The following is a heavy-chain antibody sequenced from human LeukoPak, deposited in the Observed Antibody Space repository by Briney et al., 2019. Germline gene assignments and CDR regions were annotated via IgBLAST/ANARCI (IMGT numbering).Heavy chain of an antibody. CDR3: AKRDVVIRVILVGFHKEAYYFES. V-gene: IGHV3-23*01. Sequence: GGSLRLSCAVSGITLSNYGMSWIRQAPGKGLEWVAGISGSGGSTNYADSVKGRFTISRHNPKNTLYLQMNSLRAEDTAVYFCAKRDVVIRVILVGFHKEAYYFESWGQGALVTVSS. CDR1: GITLSNYG. CDR2: ISGSGGST. D-gene: IGHD3/OR15-3a*01. J-gene: IGHJ4*02.